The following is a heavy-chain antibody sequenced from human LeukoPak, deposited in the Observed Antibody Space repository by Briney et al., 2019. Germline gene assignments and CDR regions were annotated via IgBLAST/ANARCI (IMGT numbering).Heavy chain of an antibody. CDR3: ASGYDFWSGYPSQGSFDI. CDR2: IIPIFGTA. CDR1: GGTFSSYA. D-gene: IGHD3-3*01. V-gene: IGHV1-69*05. J-gene: IGHJ3*02. Sequence: SVKVSCKASGGTFSSYAISWVRQAPGQGLEWMGGIIPIFGTANYAQKFQGRVTITTDESTSTAYMELSSLRSEDTAVYYCASGYDFWSGYPSQGSFDIWGQGTMVTVSS.